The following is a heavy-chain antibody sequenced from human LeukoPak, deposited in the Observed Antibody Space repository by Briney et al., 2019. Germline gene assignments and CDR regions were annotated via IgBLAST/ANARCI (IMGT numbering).Heavy chain of an antibody. CDR1: GFTFSSYA. CDR3: AKVDDDFWSGYFDY. V-gene: IGHV3-23*01. D-gene: IGHD3-3*01. CDR2: ISGSGGST. J-gene: IGHJ4*02. Sequence: GESLKISCAASGFTFSSYAMSWVRQAPGKGLEWVSAISGSGGSTYYADSVKGPFTISRDNSKNTLYLQMNSLRAEDTAVYYCAKVDDDFWSGYFDYWGQGTLVTVSS.